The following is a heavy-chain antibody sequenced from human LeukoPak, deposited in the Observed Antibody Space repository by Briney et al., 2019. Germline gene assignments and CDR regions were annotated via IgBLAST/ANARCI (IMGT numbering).Heavy chain of an antibody. V-gene: IGHV1-18*01. CDR1: GYTFSNYG. J-gene: IGHJ4*01. CDR3: ARDNDKVVDH. Sequence: ASVKVSCKTSGYTFSNYGISWVRQAPGQGLEWMGWITAYNGNRLYARRFQGRITLTTDTSTSTSYMELRSLEYDDTAIYYCARDNDKVVDHWGQGTLVTVSS. CDR2: ITAYNGNR. D-gene: IGHD1-1*01.